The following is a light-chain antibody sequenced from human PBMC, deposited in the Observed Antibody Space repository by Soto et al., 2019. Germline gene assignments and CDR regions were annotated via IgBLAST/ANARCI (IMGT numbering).Light chain of an antibody. V-gene: IGKV2-30*01. CDR2: KVS. CDR1: QSVLYSSNNKNY. CDR3: MQGAHWPLT. J-gene: IGKJ4*01. Sequence: MTQSPDSLAVSLGERATINCKSSQSVLYSSNNKNYLSWFQQRPGQSPRRLIYKVSNRDSGVPDRFSGSGSGTDFTLKISRVEAEDVGIYYCMQGAHWPLTFGGGTKVDIK.